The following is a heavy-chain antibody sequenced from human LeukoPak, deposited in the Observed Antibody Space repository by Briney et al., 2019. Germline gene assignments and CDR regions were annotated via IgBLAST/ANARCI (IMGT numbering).Heavy chain of an antibody. CDR3: ARHDADDISARVLRFDF. Sequence: SETLSLTCAVYGGSFSGYYWSWIRQPPGKGLEWIGEINHNEFTNYNPSLKNRVTITIDTSKKQFSLRLTSVTVADSGVYFCARHDADDISARVLRFDFWGREPWSPSPQ. CDR2: INHNEFT. D-gene: IGHD3-9*01. V-gene: IGHV4-34*01. CDR1: GGSFSGYY. J-gene: IGHJ4*02.